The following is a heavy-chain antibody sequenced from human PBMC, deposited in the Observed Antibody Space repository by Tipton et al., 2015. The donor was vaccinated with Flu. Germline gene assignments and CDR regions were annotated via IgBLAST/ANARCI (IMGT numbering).Heavy chain of an antibody. CDR2: IYTSGST. J-gene: IGHJ4*01. Sequence: LSCTVSGDSISNYYWGWIRQPAGKGLQWIGRIYTSGSTDYNPSLKGRVTMSVDTSRNQFSLRLSSVTAADTAVYYCASKVANWGLWEPLDYWGHGTLVTVSS. CDR3: ASKVANWGLWEPLDY. D-gene: IGHD7-27*01. CDR1: GDSISNYY. V-gene: IGHV4-4*07.